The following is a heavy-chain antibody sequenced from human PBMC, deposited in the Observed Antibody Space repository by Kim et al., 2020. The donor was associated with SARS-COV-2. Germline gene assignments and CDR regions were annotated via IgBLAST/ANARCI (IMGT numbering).Heavy chain of an antibody. V-gene: IGHV4-59*01. CDR3: ARDSNTVTPVAFDI. J-gene: IGHJ3*02. D-gene: IGHD4-17*01. Sequence: TPSLTSRVHISVDPSKTQFSRRLSSVTAADTAVYYCARDSNTVTPVAFDIWGQGTMVTVSS.